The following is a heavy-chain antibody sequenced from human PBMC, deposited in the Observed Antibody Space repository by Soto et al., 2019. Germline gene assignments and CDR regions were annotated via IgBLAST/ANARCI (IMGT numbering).Heavy chain of an antibody. CDR1: GFTFSSYG. Sequence: EVQLVESGGGLVQPGGSLRLSCAASGFTFSSYGMHWVRQAPGKGLVWFSRINSDGSSTSYADSVKGRFTISRDNAKNTLYLQMNSLRAEDTAVYYCARQGGSSWYNYYYGMDVWGQGTTVTVSS. CDR3: ARQGGSSWYNYYYGMDV. J-gene: IGHJ6*02. CDR2: INSDGSST. V-gene: IGHV3-74*01. D-gene: IGHD6-13*01.